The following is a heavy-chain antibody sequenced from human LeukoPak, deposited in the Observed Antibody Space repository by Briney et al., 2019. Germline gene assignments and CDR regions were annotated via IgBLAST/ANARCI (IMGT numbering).Heavy chain of an antibody. CDR3: ASQLSPGIGYFDY. Sequence: SQTLSLTCAVSGGSISSGGYSWSWIRQPPGKGLEWIGYIYHSGSTYYNPSLKSRVTISVGRSKNQFSLKLSSVTAADTAVYYCASQLSPGIGYFDYWGQGTLVTVPS. D-gene: IGHD2/OR15-2a*01. CDR1: GGSISSGGYS. V-gene: IGHV4-30-2*01. CDR2: IYHSGST. J-gene: IGHJ4*02.